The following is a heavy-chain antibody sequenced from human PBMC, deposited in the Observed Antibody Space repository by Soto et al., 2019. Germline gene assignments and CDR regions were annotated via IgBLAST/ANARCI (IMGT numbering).Heavy chain of an antibody. CDR1: GFSFSSYG. Sequence: QVQLVESGGGVVQPGTSLRLSCAASGFSFSSYGMHWVRQAPGKGLEWVAVVWYDGSNKYYADSVKCRFTISRDNSKNSLYLQMNSLRAEDTAVYYCARNPRPTYGDYADYWGQGTLVTVSS. CDR2: VWYDGSNK. D-gene: IGHD4-17*01. V-gene: IGHV3-33*01. CDR3: ARNPRPTYGDYADY. J-gene: IGHJ4*02.